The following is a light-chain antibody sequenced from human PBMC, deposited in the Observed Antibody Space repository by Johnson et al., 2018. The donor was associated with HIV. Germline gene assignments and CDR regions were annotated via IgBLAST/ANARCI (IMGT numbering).Light chain of an antibody. J-gene: IGLJ1*01. V-gene: IGLV1-51*02. Sequence: QSVLTQPPSVSAAPGQKVTISCSGSSSNIGNNYVSWYQQLPGTAPKLLIYENNKRPSGITDRFSGSKSGTSATLGITGIQTGDEADYYCGTWDSSLMFYFFGTGTKVTVL. CDR3: GTWDSSLMFYF. CDR1: SSNIGNNY. CDR2: ENN.